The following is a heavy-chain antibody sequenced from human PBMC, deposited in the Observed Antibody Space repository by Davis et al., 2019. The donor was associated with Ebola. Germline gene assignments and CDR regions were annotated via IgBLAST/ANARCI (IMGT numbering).Heavy chain of an antibody. CDR1: GGTFSSYA. V-gene: IGHV1-69*13. CDR2: IIPIFGTA. D-gene: IGHD3-3*01. CDR3: ARVGIYDFWSGYQNWFDP. Sequence: SVKVSCKASGGTFSSYAISWVRQAPGQGLEWMGGIIPIFGTANYAQKFQGRVTITADESTSTAYMELRSLRSDDTAVYYCARVGIYDFWSGYQNWFDPWGQGTLVTVSS. J-gene: IGHJ5*02.